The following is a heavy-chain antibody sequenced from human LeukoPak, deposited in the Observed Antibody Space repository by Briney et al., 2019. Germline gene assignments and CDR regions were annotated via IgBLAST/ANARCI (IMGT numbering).Heavy chain of an antibody. CDR1: GFTFISYA. V-gene: IGHV3-23*01. J-gene: IGHJ4*02. CDR3: ARDSGYSSGWYANYFDY. Sequence: GGSLRLSCAASGFTFISYAMSWVRQAPGKGLEWVSAISGSGARTYYADSVKGRFTVSRDNSKNTLYLQMNSLRAEDTAVYYCARDSGYSSGWYANYFDYWGQGTLVTVSS. D-gene: IGHD6-19*01. CDR2: ISGSGART.